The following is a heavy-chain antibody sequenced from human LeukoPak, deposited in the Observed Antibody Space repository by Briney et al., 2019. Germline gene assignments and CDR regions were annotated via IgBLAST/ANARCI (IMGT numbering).Heavy chain of an antibody. CDR2: FYYSGST. CDR3: VYYYGSGSVEY. CDR1: GGSISSSNYY. Sequence: PSETLSLTCTVSGGSISSSNYYWGWIRQPPGKGLEWIGSFYYSGSTNYNPSLKSRVTISVDTSKNQFSLKLSSVTAADTAVYYCVYYYGSGSVEYWGQGTLVTVSS. D-gene: IGHD3-10*01. V-gene: IGHV4-39*01. J-gene: IGHJ4*02.